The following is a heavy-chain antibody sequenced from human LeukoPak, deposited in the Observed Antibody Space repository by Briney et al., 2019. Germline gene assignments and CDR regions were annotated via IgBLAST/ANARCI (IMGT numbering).Heavy chain of an antibody. Sequence: ASVKVSCKASGYTFTGYYMHWVRQAPGQGLEWMGWINPNSGGTNYAQKFQGRVTMTGDTSISTAYMELSRLRSDDTAVYYCARVIAGEQWLSYYYYYGMDVWGQGTTVTVSS. CDR1: GYTFTGYY. CDR3: ARVIAGEQWLSYYYYYGMDV. CDR2: INPNSGGT. V-gene: IGHV1-2*02. D-gene: IGHD6-19*01. J-gene: IGHJ6*02.